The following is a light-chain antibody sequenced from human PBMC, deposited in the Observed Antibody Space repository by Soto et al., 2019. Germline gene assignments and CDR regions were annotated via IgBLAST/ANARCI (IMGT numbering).Light chain of an antibody. CDR1: ESVNSRY. Sequence: IVLTQSPGTLSLSPGERATLSCRASESVNSRYLAWYQQKPGLAPRLLIYGTSSRAHGIPDRFSGSGPGTAVALSNGTLEHEDFAVYYCQLHGRSLSITSGRGTQREIK. CDR3: QLHGRSLSIT. CDR2: GTS. J-gene: IGKJ5*01. V-gene: IGKV3-20*01.